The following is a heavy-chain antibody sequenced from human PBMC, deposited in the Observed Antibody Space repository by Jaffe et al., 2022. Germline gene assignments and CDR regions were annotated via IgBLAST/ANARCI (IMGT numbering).Heavy chain of an antibody. CDR2: IYYSGST. J-gene: IGHJ6*03. V-gene: IGHV4-59*01. CDR1: GGSISSYY. CDR3: AVSRRPTYMDV. Sequence: QVQLQESGPGLVKPSETLSLTCTVSGGSISSYYWSWIRQPPGKGLEWIGYIYYSGSTNYNPSLKSRVTISVDTSKNQFSLKLSSVTAADTAVYYCAVSRRPTYMDVWGKGTTVTVSS.